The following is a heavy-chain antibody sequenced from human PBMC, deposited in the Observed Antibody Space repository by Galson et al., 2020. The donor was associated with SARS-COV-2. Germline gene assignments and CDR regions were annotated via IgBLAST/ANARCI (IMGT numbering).Heavy chain of an antibody. D-gene: IGHD1-26*01. CDR1: GFTSSSYS. J-gene: IGHJ3*02. Sequence: GGSLRPACAASGFTSSSYSTSWVSQPPGKGREWVSATSGSVGSTYYADSVKGRCTISRDNSKNTLYLQMNSLRAEDTAVYYCAKDFGIVGATYDAFDIWGQGTMVTVSS. V-gene: IGHV3-23*01. CDR2: TSGSVGST. CDR3: AKDFGIVGATYDAFDI.